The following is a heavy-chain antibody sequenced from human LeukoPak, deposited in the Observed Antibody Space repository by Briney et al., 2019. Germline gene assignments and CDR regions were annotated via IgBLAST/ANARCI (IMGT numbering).Heavy chain of an antibody. D-gene: IGHD3-22*01. V-gene: IGHV1-69*02. CDR2: IIPILDIT. J-gene: IGHJ5*02. CDR1: GGTFSSYT. CDR3: ARSSTYYDSSGYLGDWFDP. Sequence: ASVKVSCKASGGTFSSYTITWVRQAPGQGLEWMGRIIPILDITNYAQNFQGRVTITADKSTSTAYMELSSLRSEDTAVYYCARSSTYYDSSGYLGDWFDPWGQGTLVTVSS.